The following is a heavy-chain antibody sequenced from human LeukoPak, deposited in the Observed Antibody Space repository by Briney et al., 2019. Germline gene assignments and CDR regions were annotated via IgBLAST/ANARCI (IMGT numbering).Heavy chain of an antibody. CDR3: ARDPPAVSINTYA. CDR1: GFPVGNNY. J-gene: IGHJ4*02. CDR2: IFSHGET. D-gene: IGHD2-8*01. Sequence: GGSLRLSCAAPGFPVGNNYLNRVRQAPGKGLEGVSLIFSHGETSYADSVKGRFTISRDNSKNTLYLQMNGLRVEDTAVYYCARDPPAVSINTYAWGQGTLVTVSS. V-gene: IGHV3-66*01.